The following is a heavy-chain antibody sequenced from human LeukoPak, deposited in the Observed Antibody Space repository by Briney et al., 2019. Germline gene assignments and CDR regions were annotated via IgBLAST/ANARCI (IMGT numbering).Heavy chain of an antibody. V-gene: IGHV3-23*01. J-gene: IGHJ4*02. Sequence: GGSLRLSCAASGFTFSSHALSWLRQAPGKGLEWVSTISGSGGTTYYADSVKGRFTISRDNSKNTLYVQMNSLRADDTAVYYCAKGYYYSSGSYSTFDYWGQGTLVTVSS. D-gene: IGHD3-10*01. CDR2: ISGSGGTT. CDR3: AKGYYYSSGSYSTFDY. CDR1: GFTFSSHA.